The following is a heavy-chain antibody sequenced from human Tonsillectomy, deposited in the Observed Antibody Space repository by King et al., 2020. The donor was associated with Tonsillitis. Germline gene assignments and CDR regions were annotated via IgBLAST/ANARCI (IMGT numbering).Heavy chain of an antibody. CDR2: ISYDGSNK. V-gene: IGHV3-30*18. CDR1: GFTFSSYG. CDR3: AKDAVTGVGAQVEDY. D-gene: IGHD1-26*01. Sequence: VQLVESGGGVVQPGRSLRLSCAASGFTFSSYGMHWVRQAPGKGLEWVAVISYDGSNKYYADSVKGRFTISRDNSKNPLYLQMNSLSAEDTAVYYCAKDAVTGVGAQVEDYWGQGTLVTVSS. J-gene: IGHJ4*02.